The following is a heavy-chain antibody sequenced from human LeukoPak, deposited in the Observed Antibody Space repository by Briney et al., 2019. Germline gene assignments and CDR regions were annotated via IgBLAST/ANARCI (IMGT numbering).Heavy chain of an antibody. V-gene: IGHV3-23*01. D-gene: IGHD3-3*01. CDR1: GFTFSYYG. CDR3: AKQAGWGAYFSFLPFDF. CDR2: FGHNGDIT. Sequence: GGSLRLSCAASGFTFSYYGLSWVRQAPGKGLEWVSGFGHNGDITYSDSVKGRFTISRDNSKNTLFLQMNSLRADDTAVYFCAKQAGWGAYFSFLPFDFWGRGTLVTVAS. J-gene: IGHJ4*02.